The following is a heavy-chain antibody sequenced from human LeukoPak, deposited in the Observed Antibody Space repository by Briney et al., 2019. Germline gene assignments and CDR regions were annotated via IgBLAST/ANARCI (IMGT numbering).Heavy chain of an antibody. D-gene: IGHD1-26*01. V-gene: IGHV1-18*01. CDR2: ISAHNGNT. Sequence: ASVKVSCKSSGYTFTSYGVSWVRQAPGQGLEWMGWISAHNGNTNYAQKLQGRVTMTTDTSTSTAYMELRSLRSDDTAVYYCARGRGAVGATDSWFDPWGQGTLVTVSS. J-gene: IGHJ5*02. CDR3: ARGRGAVGATDSWFDP. CDR1: GYTFTSYG.